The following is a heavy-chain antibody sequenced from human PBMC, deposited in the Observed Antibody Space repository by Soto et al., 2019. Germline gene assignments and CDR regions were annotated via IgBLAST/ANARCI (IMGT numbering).Heavy chain of an antibody. J-gene: IGHJ4*02. CDR1: GGSISSYY. Sequence: SETLSLTCTVSGGSISSYYWSWIRQPPGKGLEWIGYIYYSGSTNYNPSLKSRVTISVDTSKNQFSLKLSSVTAADTAVYYCARGAIRRGYYYDSSGYVFDYWGQGTLVTVSS. V-gene: IGHV4-59*01. CDR3: ARGAIRRGYYYDSSGYVFDY. D-gene: IGHD3-22*01. CDR2: IYYSGST.